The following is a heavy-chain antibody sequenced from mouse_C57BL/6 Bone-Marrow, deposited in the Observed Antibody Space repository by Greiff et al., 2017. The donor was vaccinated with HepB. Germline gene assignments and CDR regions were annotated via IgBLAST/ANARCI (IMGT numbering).Heavy chain of an antibody. CDR2: IHPNNGST. D-gene: IGHD1-1*01. CDR1: GYTFTNYY. Sequence: QVQLQQPGAELVKPGASVKLSCKASGYTFTNYYMHWVKQRPGQGLEWIGMIHPNNGSTDYTEKFKSKATLTADKSSSTAYMQLSSLTSEDSAVYYCARLLYHGRSWFAYWGQGTLVTVSA. CDR3: ARLLYHGRSWFAY. J-gene: IGHJ3*01. V-gene: IGHV1-64*01.